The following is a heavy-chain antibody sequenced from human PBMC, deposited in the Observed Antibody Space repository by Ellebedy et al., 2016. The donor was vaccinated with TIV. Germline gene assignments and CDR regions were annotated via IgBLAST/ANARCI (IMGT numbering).Heavy chain of an antibody. J-gene: IGHJ5*02. CDR1: GFSISSGYY. Sequence: SETLSLTXSVSGFSISSGYYWAWIRQSPGRGPEWITTIYQTESTYYNPSLKSRLSVSVDMSKNQFSLHLRSVTAADSAVYYCARGTDWFDPWGTGIMVTVSS. CDR3: ARGTDWFDP. V-gene: IGHV4-38-2*02. CDR2: IYQTEST.